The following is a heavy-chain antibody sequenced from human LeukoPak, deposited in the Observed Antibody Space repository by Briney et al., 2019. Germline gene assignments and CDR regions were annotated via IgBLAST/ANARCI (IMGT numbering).Heavy chain of an antibody. D-gene: IGHD3-16*02. CDR3: AKDRDDYVWGSYRYTYFDY. J-gene: IGHJ4*02. CDR1: GFTFSSYG. Sequence: GGSLRLSCAASGFTFSSYGMHWVRQAPGKGLEWVAFIRYDGSNKYYADSVKGRFTISRDNSKNTLYLQMNSLRAEDTAVYYCAKDRDDYVWGSYRYTYFDYWGQGTLVTVSS. V-gene: IGHV3-30*02. CDR2: IRYDGSNK.